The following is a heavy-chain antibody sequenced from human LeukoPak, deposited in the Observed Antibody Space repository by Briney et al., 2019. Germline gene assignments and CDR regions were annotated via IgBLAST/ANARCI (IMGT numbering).Heavy chain of an antibody. CDR3: ARRRYYDGSGYLE. Sequence: SETLSLTCSVSGDSVSRSDSYWAWIRQPPGKGLEWIGTIYYSGRTYYSPSLKRRVTMCVEPSNNQFSLNLRSVTAADTALYYCARRRYYDGSGYLEWGQGTLLSVSS. CDR2: IYYSGRT. J-gene: IGHJ1*01. D-gene: IGHD3-22*01. CDR1: GDSVSRSDSY. V-gene: IGHV4-39*01.